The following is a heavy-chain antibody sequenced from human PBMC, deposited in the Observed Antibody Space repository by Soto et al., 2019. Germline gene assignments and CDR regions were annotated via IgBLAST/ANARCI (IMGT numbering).Heavy chain of an antibody. V-gene: IGHV4-39*07. J-gene: IGHJ6*02. CDR2: TYSSGGA. CDR1: GGSINGNNYS. D-gene: IGHD3-10*01. Sequence: SETLSLTCSISGGSINGNNYSWGWIRRPPGRGLEWIGNTYSSGGAYYDPSFKSRASISVDTSKSQVFLKLTSVTAADTAIYYCARTRGSAVYFYFYGLDVWGQGTTVTV. CDR3: ARTRGSAVYFYFYGLDV.